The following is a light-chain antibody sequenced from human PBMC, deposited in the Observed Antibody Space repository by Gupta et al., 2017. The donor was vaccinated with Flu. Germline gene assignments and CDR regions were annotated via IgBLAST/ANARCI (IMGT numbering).Light chain of an antibody. CDR2: RAS. V-gene: IGKV1-39*01. Sequence: DIQMTQSPSSLSASVGDTIAITCRTGQDISNFLNWYQQRPGKAPNLLIYRASSLQSGVPSRFSGSGSGTEFTLTISRLQPEDFATDYWQHSYNIVKFGHGTKVQIK. CDR1: QDISNF. CDR3: QHSYNIVK. J-gene: IGKJ1*01.